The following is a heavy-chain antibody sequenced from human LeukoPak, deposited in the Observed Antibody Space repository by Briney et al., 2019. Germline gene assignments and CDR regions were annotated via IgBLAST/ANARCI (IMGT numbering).Heavy chain of an antibody. CDR3: AINYYGSGSYYNHLDY. J-gene: IGHJ4*02. Sequence: ASVKVSCKASGGTFSSYAISWVRQAPGQGLEWMRGIIPIFGTANYAQKFQGRVTITADESTSTAYMELSSLRSEDTAVYYCAINYYGSGSYYNHLDYWGQGTLVTVSS. D-gene: IGHD3-10*01. CDR2: IIPIFGTA. CDR1: GGTFSSYA. V-gene: IGHV1-69*13.